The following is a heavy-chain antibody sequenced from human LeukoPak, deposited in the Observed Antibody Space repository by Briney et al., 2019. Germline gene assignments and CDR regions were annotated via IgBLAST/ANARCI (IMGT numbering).Heavy chain of an antibody. D-gene: IGHD4-17*01. CDR3: ASMTTVTKYFQH. CDR2: ISSSSSYT. Sequence: PGGSLRLSCAASGFTFSDYYMSWLRQAPGKGLEWVSYISSSSSYTNYADSVKGRFTISRDNAENSLYLQMNSLRAEDTAVYYCASMTTVTKYFQHWGQGTLVTVSS. J-gene: IGHJ1*01. CDR1: GFTFSDYY. V-gene: IGHV3-11*06.